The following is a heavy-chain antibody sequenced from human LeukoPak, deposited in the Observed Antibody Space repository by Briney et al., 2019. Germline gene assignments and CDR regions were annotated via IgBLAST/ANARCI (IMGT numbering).Heavy chain of an antibody. CDR3: ARDAEMATIGPGY. V-gene: IGHV1-2*02. J-gene: IGHJ4*02. CDR2: INPNSGGT. CDR1: GYTFTGYY. Sequence: ASVKVSCKASGYTFTGYYMHWVRQAPGQGLEWMGWINPNSGGTNYAQKFQGRVTMTRDTSISTAHMELSRLRSDDTAVYYCARDAEMATIGPGYWGQGTLVTVSS. D-gene: IGHD5-24*01.